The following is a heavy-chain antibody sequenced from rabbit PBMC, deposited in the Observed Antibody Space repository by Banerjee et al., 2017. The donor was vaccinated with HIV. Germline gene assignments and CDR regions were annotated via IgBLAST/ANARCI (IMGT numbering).Heavy chain of an antibody. Sequence: QSLEESGGDLVKPGASLTLTCTASGFSFSSSYYMCWVRQAPGKGLEWIACINTGSGSTYYASWAKGRFTISKTSSTTVTLQMTSLTAADTATYFCVSYDDYGDRNLWGQGTLVTVS. J-gene: IGHJ4*01. D-gene: IGHD2-1*01. V-gene: IGHV1S40*01. CDR2: INTGSGST. CDR1: GFSFSSSYY. CDR3: VSYDDYGDRNL.